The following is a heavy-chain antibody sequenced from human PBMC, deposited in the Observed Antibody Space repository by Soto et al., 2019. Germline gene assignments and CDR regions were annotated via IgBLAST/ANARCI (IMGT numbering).Heavy chain of an antibody. J-gene: IGHJ6*02. V-gene: IGHV5-10-1*01. CDR3: AGRGLTSSIAAQRGYYYYGMDV. CDR1: GYSFTSYW. D-gene: IGHD6-6*01. Sequence: PGESLKISCKGSGYSFTSYWISWVRQMPGKGLEWMGRIDPSDSYTNYSPSFQGHVTISADKSISTAYLQWSSLKASDTAMYYCAGRGLTSSIAAQRGYYYYGMDVWGQGTTVTVSS. CDR2: IDPSDSYT.